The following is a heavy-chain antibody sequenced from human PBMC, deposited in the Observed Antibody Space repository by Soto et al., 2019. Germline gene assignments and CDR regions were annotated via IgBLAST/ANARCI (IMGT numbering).Heavy chain of an antibody. CDR2: INVYNGDA. CDR1: GYTFTSYG. Sequence: QVQLVQSGAEVMKPGASVKVSCKASGYTFTSYGISWVRQGPGQGLEWVGWINVYNGDADYAQNVQGRVTMTTDTSTTTAYMELRSLRSDDTAVYYCARGAWDIVRGVRNWYFDLWGRGTLVTVSS. CDR3: ARGAWDIVRGVRNWYFDL. D-gene: IGHD3-10*01. V-gene: IGHV1-18*01. J-gene: IGHJ2*01.